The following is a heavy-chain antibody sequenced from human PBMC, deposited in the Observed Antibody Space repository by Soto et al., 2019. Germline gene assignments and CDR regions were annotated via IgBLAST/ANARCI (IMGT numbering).Heavy chain of an antibody. D-gene: IGHD4-4*01. Sequence: QPGGSLRLSCAASGFSFSSYWMHWIRQAPGKGLEWVSRIKSEGSSTNYADSVKGRFTISRDNAKNSLYLQMNRLRDEDTAVYYCARPEKTTAYYYYAMDVWGQGTTVTVSS. CDR3: ARPEKTTAYYYYAMDV. V-gene: IGHV3-74*01. J-gene: IGHJ6*02. CDR2: IKSEGSST. CDR1: GFSFSSYW.